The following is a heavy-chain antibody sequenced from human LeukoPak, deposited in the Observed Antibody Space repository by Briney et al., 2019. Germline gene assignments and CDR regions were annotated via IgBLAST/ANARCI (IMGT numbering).Heavy chain of an antibody. CDR2: IYYSGST. J-gene: IGHJ4*02. CDR3: TTDAGYSSRWYNY. V-gene: IGHV4-59*01. D-gene: IGHD6-13*01. Sequence: SETLSLTCTVSGGSISSYYWSWIRQPPGKGLEWIGYIYYSGSTNYNPSLKSRVTISVDTSKYQFSLKLSSVTAADTAVYYCTTDAGYSSRWYNYWGQGTLVTVSS. CDR1: GGSISSYY.